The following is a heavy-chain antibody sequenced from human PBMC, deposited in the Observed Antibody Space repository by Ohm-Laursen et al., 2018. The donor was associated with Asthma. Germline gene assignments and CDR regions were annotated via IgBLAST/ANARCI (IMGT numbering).Heavy chain of an antibody. CDR2: ILFRGGA. J-gene: IGHJ4*02. V-gene: IGHV4-59*02. CDR1: GASVGDSD. Sequence: SDTLSLTCAVSGASVGDSDWSWVRQPPGREVEFIAYILFRGGANYNPSLKSRVTLSTDTSKNQVSLRLSSVSAADTALYFCTKLDWVQSMFDSWGPGTLVTASS. CDR3: TKLDWVQSMFDS. D-gene: IGHD3-9*01.